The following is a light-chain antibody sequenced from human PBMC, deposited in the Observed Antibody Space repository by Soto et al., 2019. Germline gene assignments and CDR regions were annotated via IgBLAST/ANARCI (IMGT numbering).Light chain of an antibody. CDR3: QQYNNSPPP. CDR1: QSVSSN. CDR2: GAS. V-gene: IGKV3-15*01. Sequence: EIVMTQSPATLSVSPGERATLSCRASQSVSSNLAWYQQKPGQAPRLLIYGASTRATGIPARFSGSGSGTECTLTISSLQSEEFAVYYCQQYNNSPPPFGGGTKVEIK. J-gene: IGKJ4*01.